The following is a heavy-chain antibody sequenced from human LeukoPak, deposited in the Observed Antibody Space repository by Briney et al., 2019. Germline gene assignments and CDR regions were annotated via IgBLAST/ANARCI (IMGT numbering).Heavy chain of an antibody. Sequence: TSETLSLTCTVSGGSISSYYWSWIRQPAGKGLEWIGRIYTSGSTNYSPSLKSRVTMSVDTSKNQFSLKLSSVTAADTAVYYCARWASIAARPWYYYYYMDVWGKGTTVTVSS. D-gene: IGHD6-6*01. J-gene: IGHJ6*03. CDR3: ARWASIAARPWYYYYYMDV. CDR1: GGSISSYY. CDR2: IYTSGST. V-gene: IGHV4-4*07.